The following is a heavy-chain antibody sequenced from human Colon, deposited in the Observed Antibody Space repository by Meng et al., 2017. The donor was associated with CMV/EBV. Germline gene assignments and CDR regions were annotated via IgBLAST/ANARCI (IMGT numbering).Heavy chain of an antibody. Sequence: GQRVESGGGVVQPGRSLSFSCAASGFTFNSYPIHWVRQAPGKGLEWVAVISSDGSIKYYTDSVKGRFTISRDNSKNTLYLQMNSLRTEDTSVYYCARERQGSRQTFDYWGQGTLVTVSS. CDR1: GFTFNSYP. J-gene: IGHJ4*02. V-gene: IGHV3-30-3*01. CDR2: ISSDGSIK. CDR3: ARERQGSRQTFDY.